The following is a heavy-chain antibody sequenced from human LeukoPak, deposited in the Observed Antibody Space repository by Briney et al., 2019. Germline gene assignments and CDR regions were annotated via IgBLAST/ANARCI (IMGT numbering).Heavy chain of an antibody. CDR3: ARGWLDYDILTGHYTPYYFDY. D-gene: IGHD3-9*01. CDR1: GGSISSYY. V-gene: IGHV4-4*07. CDR2: IYTSGST. J-gene: IGHJ4*02. Sequence: PSETLSLTCTVSGGSISSYYWSWIRQPAGKGLEWIGRIYTSGSTNYNPSLKSRVTMSVDTSKNQFSLKLSSVTAADTAVYYCARGWLDYDILTGHYTPYYFDYWGQGTLVTVSS.